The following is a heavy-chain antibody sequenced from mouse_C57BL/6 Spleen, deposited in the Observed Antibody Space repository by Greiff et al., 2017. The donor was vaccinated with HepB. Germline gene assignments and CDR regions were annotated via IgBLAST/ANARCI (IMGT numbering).Heavy chain of an antibody. CDR1: GYTFTSYW. CDR3: ATPDYDYDVGAY. J-gene: IGHJ3*01. V-gene: IGHV1-64*01. D-gene: IGHD2-4*01. Sequence: QVQLQQPGAELVKPGASVKLSCKASGYTFTSYWMHWVKQRPGQGLEWIGMIHPNSGSTNYNEKFKSKATLTVDKSSSTAYMQLSSLTSEDSAVYYCATPDYDYDVGAYWGQGTLVTVSA. CDR2: IHPNSGST.